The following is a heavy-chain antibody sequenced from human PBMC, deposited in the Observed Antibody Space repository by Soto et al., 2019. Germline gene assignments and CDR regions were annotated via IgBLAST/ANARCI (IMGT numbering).Heavy chain of an antibody. Sequence: EVQLLESGGGLVQPGGSLRLSCAASGFTFSSYAMTWVRQAPGKWLEWVSAISGSGGSTYYADSVKARFTISKDNSKNTLYLQMNSQRADDTAVYYCAKTLGYCSSTSCYRFSHSGMEVWGQGTTVTVSS. J-gene: IGHJ6*02. V-gene: IGHV3-23*01. CDR1: GFTFSSYA. CDR2: ISGSGGST. D-gene: IGHD2-2*01. CDR3: AKTLGYCSSTSCYRFSHSGMEV.